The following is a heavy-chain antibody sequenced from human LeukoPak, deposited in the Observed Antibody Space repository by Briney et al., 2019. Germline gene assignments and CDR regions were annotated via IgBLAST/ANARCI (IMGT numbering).Heavy chain of an antibody. J-gene: IGHJ6*03. Sequence: PSETLSLTCAVYGGSFSGYYWSWIRQPPGKGLEWIGEINHSGSTNYNPSLKSRVTISVDTSKNQFSLKLSSVTAADTAVYYCAREKGSRKSSYYYMDVWGKGTTVTVSS. CDR3: AREKGSRKSSYYYMDV. D-gene: IGHD1-26*01. CDR2: INHSGST. CDR1: GGSFSGYY. V-gene: IGHV4-34*01.